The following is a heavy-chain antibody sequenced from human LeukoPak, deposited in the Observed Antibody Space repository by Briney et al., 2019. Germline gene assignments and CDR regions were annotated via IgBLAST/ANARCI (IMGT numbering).Heavy chain of an antibody. D-gene: IGHD3-10*01. J-gene: IGHJ5*02. CDR3: ARDQSSRGVIAYYNWFDP. Sequence: ASVKVSCKASGYTFTSYYMHRVRQAPGQGLEWMGIINPSGGSTSYAQKFQGRVTMTRDTSISTAYMELSSLRSEDMAVYYCARDQSSRGVIAYYNWFDPWGQGTLVTVSS. V-gene: IGHV1-46*01. CDR2: INPSGGST. CDR1: GYTFTSYY.